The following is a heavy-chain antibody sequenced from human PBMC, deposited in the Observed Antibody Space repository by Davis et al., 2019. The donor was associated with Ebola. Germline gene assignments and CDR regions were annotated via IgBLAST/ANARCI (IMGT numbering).Heavy chain of an antibody. D-gene: IGHD2-15*01. V-gene: IGHV3-30*18. J-gene: IGHJ4*02. CDR2: ISYDGSNK. CDR3: AKGSSGGSCDY. Sequence: GESLKISCAASGFTFSSYGMHWVRQAPGKGLEWVAVISYDGSNKYYADSVKGRFTISRDNSKNTLYLQMNSLRAEDTAVYYCAKGSSGGSCDYWGQGTLVTVSS. CDR1: GFTFSSYG.